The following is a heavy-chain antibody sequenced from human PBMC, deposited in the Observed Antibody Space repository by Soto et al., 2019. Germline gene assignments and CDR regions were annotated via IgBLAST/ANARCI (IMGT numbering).Heavy chain of an antibody. D-gene: IGHD5-12*01. CDR1: GFTFDDYA. CDR2: ISWNSGSI. CDR3: AKDVDIVATTEGFFDY. J-gene: IGHJ4*02. V-gene: IGHV3-9*01. Sequence: GGSLRLSCAASGFTFDDYAMHWVRQAPGKGLEWVSGISWNSGSIGYADSVKGRFTISRDNAKNSLYLQMNSLRAEDTALYYCAKDVDIVATTEGFFDYWGQGTLVTVYS.